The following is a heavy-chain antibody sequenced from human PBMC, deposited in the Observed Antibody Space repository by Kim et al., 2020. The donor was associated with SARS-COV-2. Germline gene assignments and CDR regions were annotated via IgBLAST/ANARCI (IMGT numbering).Heavy chain of an antibody. CDR3: ARVYCSSSSFYRWFDL. J-gene: IGHJ5*02. V-gene: IGHV4-59*01. CDR1: GDSISSYY. D-gene: IGHD2-2*02. CDR2: IYYSGST. Sequence: SETLSLTCTVSGDSISSYYWTWIRQPPGKGLEWIGYIYYSGSTNYNPSPKSRVTISVDTSKNQFSLKLSSVTAADTAIYYCARVYCSSSSFYRWFDLWG.